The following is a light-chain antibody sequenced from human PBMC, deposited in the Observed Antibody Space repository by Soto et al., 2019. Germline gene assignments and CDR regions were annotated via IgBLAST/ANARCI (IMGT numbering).Light chain of an antibody. J-gene: IGKJ4*01. CDR1: QSVTNN. CDR3: QQYNNWPLT. CDR2: GAS. V-gene: IGKV3-15*01. Sequence: EIVMTQSPDTLSVSPGERATLSCRASQSVTNNLAWYQQKPGQAPRLLIYGASTRATAIPARFSGSGSGTEFTLTITSLQSEDFAVYYCQQYNNWPLTFGGGTKVDI.